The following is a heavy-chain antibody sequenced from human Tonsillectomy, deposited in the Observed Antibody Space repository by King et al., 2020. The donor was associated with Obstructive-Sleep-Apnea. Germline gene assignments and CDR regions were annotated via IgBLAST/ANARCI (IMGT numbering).Heavy chain of an antibody. CDR1: GGSISSSNW. D-gene: IGHD2-21*01. CDR3: TRGDRYSWFDP. V-gene: IGHV4-4*02. J-gene: IGHJ5*02. Sequence: QLQESGPGMAKPSGTLSLTCAVSGGSISSSNWWNWVRQPPGKGLEWIGEIYHSGITNYNPSLKSRVTISVDKSKNQFSLEVSSVTAADTAVYYCTRGDRYSWFDPWGQGTPVTVSS. CDR2: IYHSGIT.